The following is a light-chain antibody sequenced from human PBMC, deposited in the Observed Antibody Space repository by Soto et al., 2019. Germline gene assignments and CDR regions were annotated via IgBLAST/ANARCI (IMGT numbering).Light chain of an antibody. J-gene: IGLJ2*01. CDR2: GNS. CDR1: SSNIGAGYD. Sequence: QSALTQPPSVSGAPGQRVTISCTGSSSNIGAGYDVHWYQQLPGTAPKLLIYGNSNRPSGVPDRFSGSKSGTSASLAITGLQAEDEADYYCQSYDSSLRVVFGGGTKPTVL. CDR3: QSYDSSLRVV. V-gene: IGLV1-40*01.